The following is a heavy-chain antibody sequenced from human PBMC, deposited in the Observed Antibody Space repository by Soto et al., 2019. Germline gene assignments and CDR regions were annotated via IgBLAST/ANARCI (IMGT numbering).Heavy chain of an antibody. Sequence: HPGGSLRLSCAASGFSFSSYGMQWVRQAPVKGLEWVAVVSYDGSLKYYADSVKGRFTISRDNSKNTLYLQMNSLRAEDTAVYYCAKDLGSFDWLPPDYWGQGTLVTVSS. J-gene: IGHJ4*02. CDR2: VSYDGSLK. CDR3: AKDLGSFDWLPPDY. D-gene: IGHD3-9*01. V-gene: IGHV3-30*18. CDR1: GFSFSSYG.